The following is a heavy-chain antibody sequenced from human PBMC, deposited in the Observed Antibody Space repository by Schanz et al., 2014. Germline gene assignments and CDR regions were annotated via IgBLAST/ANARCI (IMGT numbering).Heavy chain of an antibody. CDR2: ISGSGETT. Sequence: EVQLLESGGGLVQPGGSLRLSCAASGFTFSSYAMSWVRQAPGKGLEWVSAISGSGETTYYADSVKGRFTISRDNSKNALYLQMSSLRAEDTAVYYCARGTPFLCDYWGQGTLVTASS. J-gene: IGHJ4*02. V-gene: IGHV3-23*01. D-gene: IGHD3-16*01. CDR1: GFTFSSYA. CDR3: ARGTPFLCDY.